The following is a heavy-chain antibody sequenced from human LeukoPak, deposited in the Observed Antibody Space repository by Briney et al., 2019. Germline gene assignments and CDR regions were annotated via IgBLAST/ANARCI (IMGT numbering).Heavy chain of an antibody. J-gene: IGHJ3*02. CDR2: IRQDVSEK. Sequence: PSETLSLTCTVSGGSISSGGYYWSWIRQHPGKGLEWVANIRQDVSEKYYVDSVRGRFTISRDNAKNSLYLQMNSLRAEDTAVYYCARDSNDAFDIWGQGTMVTVSS. CDR3: ARDSNDAFDI. V-gene: IGHV3-7*03. CDR1: GGSISSGGYY.